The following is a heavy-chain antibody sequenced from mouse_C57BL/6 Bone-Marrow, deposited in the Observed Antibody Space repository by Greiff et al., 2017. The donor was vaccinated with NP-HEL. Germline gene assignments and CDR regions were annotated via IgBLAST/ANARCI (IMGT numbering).Heavy chain of an antibody. D-gene: IGHD2-2*01. Sequence: EVQVVESGPGLAKPSQTLSLTCSVTGYSITGDYWNWIRKFPGNKLEYMGYISYSGSTYYNPSLKSRISITRDTSKNQYYLQLNSVTTEDTATYYCARSPLWLRRNYYAMDYWGQGTSVTVSS. J-gene: IGHJ4*01. CDR3: ARSPLWLRRNYYAMDY. CDR2: ISYSGST. V-gene: IGHV3-8*01. CDR1: GYSITGDY.